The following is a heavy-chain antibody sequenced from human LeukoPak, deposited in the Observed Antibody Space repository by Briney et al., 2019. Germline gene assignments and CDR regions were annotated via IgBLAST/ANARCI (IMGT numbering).Heavy chain of an antibody. J-gene: IGHJ4*02. CDR1: GGSISSSSYY. CDR2: IYYSGST. V-gene: IGHV4-39*07. D-gene: IGHD5-12*01. Sequence: PETLSLTCTVSGGSISSSSYYWGWIRQSSGKGLEWNGNIYYSGSTYYNPSLKSRVTISLDTSKNQFSLKLSSVTAADTAIYYCARDLYFRDTSGYKDYWGQGILVTVSS. CDR3: ARDLYFRDTSGYKDY.